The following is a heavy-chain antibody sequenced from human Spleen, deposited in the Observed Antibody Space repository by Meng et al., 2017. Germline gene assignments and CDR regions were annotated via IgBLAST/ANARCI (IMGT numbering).Heavy chain of an antibody. CDR2: ISAYNGNT. CDR1: GYTFTTYG. J-gene: IGHJ4*02. D-gene: IGHD3-10*01. Sequence: QVQLVQSGAEVKEPGASVKVSCKASGYTFTTYGLSWVRQAPGQGLEWMGWISAYNGNTNYAQKVQGRVTMTRDTSTTTAYMELRNLRSDDTAVYYCVSERGGGSFDYWGQGTLVTVSS. CDR3: VSERGGGSFDY. V-gene: IGHV1-18*01.